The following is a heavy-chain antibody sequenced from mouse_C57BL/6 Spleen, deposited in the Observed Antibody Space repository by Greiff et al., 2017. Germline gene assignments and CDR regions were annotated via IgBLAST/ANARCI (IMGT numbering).Heavy chain of an antibody. CDR3: ARDLHYGGSYGAWFAY. CDR1: GYTFTDYN. Sequence: EVQLQQSGPELVKPGASVKIPCKASGYTFTDYNMDWVKQSHGKSLEWIGDINPNNGGTIYNQKFKGKATLTVDKSSSTAYMELRSLTSEDTAVYYCARDLHYGGSYGAWFAYWGQGTLVTVSA. V-gene: IGHV1-18*01. CDR2: INPNNGGT. J-gene: IGHJ3*01. D-gene: IGHD1-1*01.